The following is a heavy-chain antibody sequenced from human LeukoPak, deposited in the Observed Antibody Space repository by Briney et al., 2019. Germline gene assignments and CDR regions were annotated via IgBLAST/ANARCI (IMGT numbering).Heavy chain of an antibody. J-gene: IGHJ4*02. D-gene: IGHD6-19*01. CDR3: ARSGRSGWYRGYYFDY. CDR1: GFTFSSYA. CDR2: IYSGGST. Sequence: PGGSLRLSCAASGFTFSSYAMSWVRQAPGKGLEWVSVIYSGGSTYYADSVKGRFTISRDNSKNTLYLQMNSLRAEDTAVYYCARSGRSGWYRGYYFDYWGQGTLVTVSS. V-gene: IGHV3-66*01.